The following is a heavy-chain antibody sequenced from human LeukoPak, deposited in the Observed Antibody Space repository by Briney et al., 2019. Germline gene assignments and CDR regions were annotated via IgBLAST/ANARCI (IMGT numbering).Heavy chain of an antibody. D-gene: IGHD6-19*01. J-gene: IGHJ4*02. CDR2: IYYSGST. Sequence: PSEALSLTCTVSGGSISSYYWSWIRQPPGKGLEWIGYIYYSGSTNYNPSLKSRVTISVDTSKNQFSLKLSSVTAADTAVYYCARDDGSGWYHFDYWGQGTLVTVSS. CDR3: ARDDGSGWYHFDY. V-gene: IGHV4-59*01. CDR1: GGSISSYY.